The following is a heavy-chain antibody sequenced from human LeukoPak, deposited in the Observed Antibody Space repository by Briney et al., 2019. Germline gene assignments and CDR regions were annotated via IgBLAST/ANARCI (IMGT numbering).Heavy chain of an antibody. CDR3: ASQTGSGLFILP. Sequence: SETLSLTCTVSGVSISSSNSYWGWIRQPPGKGLEWIGSIYYSGNTYYNASLKSQVSMSVDTSKNQFSLKLTSVTAADTAVYYCASQTGSGLFILPGGQGTLVTVSS. J-gene: IGHJ4*02. CDR1: GVSISSSNSY. D-gene: IGHD3/OR15-3a*01. V-gene: IGHV4-39*01. CDR2: IYYSGNT.